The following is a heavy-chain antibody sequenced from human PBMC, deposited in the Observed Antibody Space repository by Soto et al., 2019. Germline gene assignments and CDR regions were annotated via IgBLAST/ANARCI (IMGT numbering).Heavy chain of an antibody. V-gene: IGHV3-30*18. D-gene: IGHD6-19*01. CDR3: AKGPAYSSGWYRYAFDI. CDR2: ISYDGSNK. CDR1: GFTFSSYG. Sequence: QVQLVESGGGVVQPGRSLRLSCAASGFTFSSYGMHWVRQAPGKGLEWVAVISYDGSNKYYADSVKGRFTISRDNSKNTLYLQMNSLRAEDTAVYYCAKGPAYSSGWYRYAFDIWGQGTMVTVSS. J-gene: IGHJ3*02.